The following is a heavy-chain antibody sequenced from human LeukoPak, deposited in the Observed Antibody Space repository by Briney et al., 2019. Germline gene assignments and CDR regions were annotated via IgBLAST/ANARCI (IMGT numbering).Heavy chain of an antibody. D-gene: IGHD5-18*01. J-gene: IGHJ5*02. CDR1: GGSISSYY. V-gene: IGHV4-59*01. Sequence: SETLSLTCTVSGGSISSYYWSWIRRPPGKGLEWIGYVYYSGDTNYNPSLKSRVTISVDTSKSQFSLKLRSVTAADTAVYYCARDRGYSYGHNWLDPWGQGTLVTVSS. CDR2: VYYSGDT. CDR3: ARDRGYSYGHNWLDP.